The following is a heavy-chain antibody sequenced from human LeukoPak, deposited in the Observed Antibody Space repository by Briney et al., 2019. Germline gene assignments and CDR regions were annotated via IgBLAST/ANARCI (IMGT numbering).Heavy chain of an antibody. Sequence: SETLSLTCTVSGGSISSGGYYWSWIRQHPGKGLEWIGYIYYSGSTYYNPSLKSRVTISVDTSKNQFSLKLSSVTAADTAVYYCARDAPQAYDAFDIWGQGTMVTVSS. J-gene: IGHJ3*02. V-gene: IGHV4-31*03. CDR1: GGSISSGGYY. CDR2: IYYSGST. CDR3: ARDAPQAYDAFDI.